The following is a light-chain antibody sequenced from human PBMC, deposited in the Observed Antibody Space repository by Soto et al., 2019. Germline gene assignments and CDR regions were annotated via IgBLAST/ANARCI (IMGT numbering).Light chain of an antibody. V-gene: IGKV1-6*01. CDR2: ASS. CDR3: QQDYNYPWT. J-gene: IGKJ1*01. CDR1: QGIRND. Sequence: AIQMTQSPASLSASVGDRVTITCRASQGIRNDLGWYQQKPGKAPKLLIYASSTLQSGVPSRFSGSGSGTDFTLTISRPQPADFATYHCQQDYNYPWTFGQGTKVEIK.